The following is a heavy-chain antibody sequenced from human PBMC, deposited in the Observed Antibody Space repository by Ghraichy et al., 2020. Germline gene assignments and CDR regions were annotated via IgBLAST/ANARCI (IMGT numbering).Heavy chain of an antibody. V-gene: IGHV4-59*01. CDR3: ARMGTTRFGYFDD. D-gene: IGHD1-26*01. J-gene: IGHJ4*02. Sequence: SETLSLTCTVSGGSISSYYWSWIRQPPGKGLEWIGYMYYSGSTNYNPSLKSRVTVSVDTSKNQFSLKLNSVTAADTAVYYCARMGTTRFGYFDDWGQGTLVIVSS. CDR1: GGSISSYY. CDR2: MYYSGST.